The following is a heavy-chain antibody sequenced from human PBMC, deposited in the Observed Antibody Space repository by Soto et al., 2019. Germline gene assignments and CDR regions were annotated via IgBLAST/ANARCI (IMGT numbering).Heavy chain of an antibody. J-gene: IGHJ6*03. CDR1: GGSISSSSYY. CDR3: ARQPYYDFWSGYRYYYYYMDV. CDR2: IYYSGST. V-gene: IGHV4-39*01. D-gene: IGHD3-3*01. Sequence: SGTLSLTCTVSGGSISSSSYYWGWIRQPPGKGLEWIGSIYYSGSTYYNPSLKSRVTISVDTSKNQFSLKLSSVTAADTAVYYCARQPYYDFWSGYRYYYYYMDVWGKGTTVTVSS.